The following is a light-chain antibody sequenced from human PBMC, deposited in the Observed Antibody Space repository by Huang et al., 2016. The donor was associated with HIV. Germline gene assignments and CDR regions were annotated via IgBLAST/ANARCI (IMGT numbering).Light chain of an antibody. CDR3: QRSRSLPRT. CDR2: AAS. CDR1: ENIVYS. Sequence: DIQLTQSPSSLSASVGDGITITCRASENIVYSLSWFRQRPGRAPAALIYAASRLHAGFPSKFRVTGSGTNFTLSIDGLGPEDFATYYCQRSRSLPRTYGGGTKVDI. J-gene: IGKJ4*01. V-gene: IGKV1-39*01.